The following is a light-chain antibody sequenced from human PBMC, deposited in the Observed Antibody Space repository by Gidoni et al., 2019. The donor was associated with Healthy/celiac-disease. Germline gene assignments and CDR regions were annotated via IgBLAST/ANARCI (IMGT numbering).Light chain of an antibody. CDR1: ESVSSY. J-gene: IGKJ4*01. V-gene: IGKV3-11*01. Sequence: EIVLTQSQATLSLFPGERATLSCMASESVSSYLAWYQQKPGQAPTLLIYDASNRATGIPARFSGSGSGTDFTLTISSLEPEDFAVYYCQQRSNWPLTFGGGTKVEIK. CDR3: QQRSNWPLT. CDR2: DAS.